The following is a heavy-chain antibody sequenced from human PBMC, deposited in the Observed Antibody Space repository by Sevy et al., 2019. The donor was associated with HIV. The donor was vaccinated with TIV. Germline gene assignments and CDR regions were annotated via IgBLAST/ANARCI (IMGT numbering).Heavy chain of an antibody. J-gene: IGHJ6*02. CDR1: GYTFTGYY. CDR3: ARDRGGPRYGMDV. Sequence: ASVKVSCKASGYTFTGYYMHWVRQAPGQGLEWMGWINPNRGGTNYAQKFQGRVTMTRDTSISTAYMELSRLRSDDTAVYYWARDRGGPRYGMDVWGQGTTVTVSS. CDR2: INPNRGGT. V-gene: IGHV1-2*02. D-gene: IGHD3-10*01.